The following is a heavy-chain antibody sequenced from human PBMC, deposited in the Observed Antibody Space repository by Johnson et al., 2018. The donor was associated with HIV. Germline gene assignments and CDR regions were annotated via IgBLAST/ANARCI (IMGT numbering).Heavy chain of an antibody. Sequence: QVQLVESGGGVVRPGGSLRLSCVAPGFTFSDYYMNWIRQAPGKGLEWISYISSSGSTINYADYVKGRFTISRDNAKNSLYLQMSSLRAEDTAMYYCARDGESQQLPLGDAFDVWGQGTMVTVSS. CDR2: ISSSGSTI. J-gene: IGHJ3*01. D-gene: IGHD6-13*01. V-gene: IGHV3-11*04. CDR3: ARDGESQQLPLGDAFDV. CDR1: GFTFSDYY.